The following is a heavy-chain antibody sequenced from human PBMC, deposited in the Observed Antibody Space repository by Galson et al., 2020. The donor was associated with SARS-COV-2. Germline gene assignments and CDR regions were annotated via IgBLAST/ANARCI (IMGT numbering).Heavy chain of an antibody. Sequence: GGSLRLSCAASGFTFNSYAMDWVRQAPGKGLEWVAVISFDGSHKYYADSVKGRFTISRDNSKNTLYLQMNNLRAEDTALYYCARGEYCSGGNCYSGYGYFDYWGQGTLVTVSS. D-gene: IGHD2-15*01. CDR1: GFTFNSYA. CDR2: ISFDGSHK. V-gene: IGHV3-30*04. J-gene: IGHJ4*02. CDR3: ARGEYCSGGNCYSGYGYFDY.